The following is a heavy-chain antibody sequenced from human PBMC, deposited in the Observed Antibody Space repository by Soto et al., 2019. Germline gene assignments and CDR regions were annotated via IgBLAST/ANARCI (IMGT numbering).Heavy chain of an antibody. V-gene: IGHV1-69*02. D-gene: IGHD6-19*01. Sequence: QVQLVQSGAEVKKPGSSVKVSCKASGGTFSSYTISWVRQAPGQGLEWMGRINPILGIANYAQKFQGRVTITADKSTSTAYMELSSLRSEDTAVYYCASIAVALDYWGQGTLVTVSS. CDR3: ASIAVALDY. CDR2: INPILGIA. J-gene: IGHJ4*02. CDR1: GGTFSSYT.